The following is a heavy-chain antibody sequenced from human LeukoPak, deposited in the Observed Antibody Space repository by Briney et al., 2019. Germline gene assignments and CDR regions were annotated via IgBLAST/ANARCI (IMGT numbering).Heavy chain of an antibody. CDR1: GFTFSSYG. J-gene: IGHJ6*03. CDR3: AKTLFRSGFYYYYYMDV. Sequence: GGSLRLSCAASGFTFSSYGMHWVRQAPGKGLEWVAFIRSDGSNKYYADSVKGRFTISRDNSKNTLYLQMNSLRAEDTAVYYCAKTLFRSGFYYYYYMDVWGKGTTVTISS. V-gene: IGHV3-30*02. CDR2: IRSDGSNK. D-gene: IGHD3-22*01.